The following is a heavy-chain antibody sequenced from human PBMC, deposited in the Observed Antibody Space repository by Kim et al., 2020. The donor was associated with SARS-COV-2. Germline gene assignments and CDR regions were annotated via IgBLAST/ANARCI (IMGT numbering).Heavy chain of an antibody. V-gene: IGHV4-39*01. CDR3: ARLTTVVTY. CDR1: GGSISSSSYY. Sequence: SQTLSLTCTVSGGSISSSSYYWGWIRQPPGKGLEWIGSIYYSGSTYYNPSLKSRVTISVDTSKNQFSLKLSSVTAADTAVYYCARLTTVVTYWGQGTLVTVSS. D-gene: IGHD4-17*01. J-gene: IGHJ4*02. CDR2: IYYSGST.